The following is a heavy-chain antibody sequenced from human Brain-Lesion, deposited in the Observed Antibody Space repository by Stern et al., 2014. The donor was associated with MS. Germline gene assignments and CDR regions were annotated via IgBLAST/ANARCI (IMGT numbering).Heavy chain of an antibody. V-gene: IGHV4-4*02. D-gene: IGHD6-13*01. J-gene: IGHJ4*02. Sequence: QVQLVESGTGLVKPSGTLSLTCAVSGGSISSSNWWSWVRQSPGKGLEWIGESDHSGSTIYNPSLKSRVTVSVDKSKNPFSLNLRSGTAADTAVYFCARFPASRPHVFDSWGQGTLVTVSS. CDR1: GGSISSSNW. CDR2: SDHSGST. CDR3: ARFPASRPHVFDS.